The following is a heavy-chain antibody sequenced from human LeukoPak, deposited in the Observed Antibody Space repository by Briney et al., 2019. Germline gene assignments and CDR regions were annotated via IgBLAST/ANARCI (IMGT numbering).Heavy chain of an antibody. D-gene: IGHD1-26*01. V-gene: IGHV3-72*01. J-gene: IGHJ4*02. Sequence: PGGSLRLSCAASGFTFSDHYMDWLPQAPGKGLEWLGHSRNKANSYTTEYAASVKGRFTISRDDSKNSLYLQMNSLRTEDTAVYYCARGDSRSYPHFDYWGQGTLVTVSS. CDR2: SRNKANSYTT. CDR1: GFTFSDHY. CDR3: ARGDSRSYPHFDY.